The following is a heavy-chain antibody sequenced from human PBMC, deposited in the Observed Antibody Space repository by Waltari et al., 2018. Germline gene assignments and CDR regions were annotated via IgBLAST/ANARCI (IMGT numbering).Heavy chain of an antibody. CDR1: GFSLSTSGVG. V-gene: IGHV2-5*01. CDR3: AHETHSSGWYEDAFDI. CDR2: IYWNDDK. J-gene: IGHJ3*02. D-gene: IGHD6-19*01. Sequence: QITLKESGPTLVKPTQTLTLTCTFSGFSLSTSGVGVGWIRQPPGKALEWLALIYWNDDKRYSPSLKGRLTITKDTSKNQVVLTMTNMDPVDTATYYCAHETHSSGWYEDAFDIWGQGTMVTVSS.